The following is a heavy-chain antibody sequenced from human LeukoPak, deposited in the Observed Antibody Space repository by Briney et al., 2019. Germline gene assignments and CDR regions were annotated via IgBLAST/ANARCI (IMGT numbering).Heavy chain of an antibody. V-gene: IGHV1-18*01. CDR3: ARDWHSYGLPNDY. D-gene: IGHD5-18*01. Sequence: SSVKVSCKASGYTFTSYGTSWVRQAPGQGLAWMGWISAYNGNTNYAQKLQGRVTMTTDTPTSTAYMELRSLRSDDTAVYYCARDWHSYGLPNDYWGQGTLVTVSS. J-gene: IGHJ4*02. CDR2: ISAYNGNT. CDR1: GYTFTSYG.